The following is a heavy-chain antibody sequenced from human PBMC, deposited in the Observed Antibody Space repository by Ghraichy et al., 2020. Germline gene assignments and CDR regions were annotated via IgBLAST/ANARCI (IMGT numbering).Heavy chain of an antibody. CDR3: ARRRIAALIPVWLDP. CDR2: INPNSGDT. D-gene: IGHD6-6*01. Sequence: ASVKVSCTASGYTFTGYYIHWVRQAPGQGLEWMGCINPNSGDTTYQQKFQDRVTMTRDTSISTAYMELNRLTSDDTAVYYCARRRIAALIPVWLDPWGQGTRVTVSS. J-gene: IGHJ5*02. CDR1: GYTFTGYY. V-gene: IGHV1-2*02.